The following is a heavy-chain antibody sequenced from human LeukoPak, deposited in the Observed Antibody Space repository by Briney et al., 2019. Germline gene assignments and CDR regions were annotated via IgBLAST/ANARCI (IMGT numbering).Heavy chain of an antibody. V-gene: IGHV3-48*02. J-gene: IGHJ4*02. CDR1: GFTFSSYN. CDR2: ISSSSSTI. D-gene: IGHD6-13*01. Sequence: GGSLRLSCAASGFTFSSYNMNWVRQAPGKGLEWASYISSSSSTIYYADSVKGRFTISRDNAKNSLYLQMNSLRDEDTAVYYCARGVAAAGRLVDYWGQGTLVTVSS. CDR3: ARGVAAAGRLVDY.